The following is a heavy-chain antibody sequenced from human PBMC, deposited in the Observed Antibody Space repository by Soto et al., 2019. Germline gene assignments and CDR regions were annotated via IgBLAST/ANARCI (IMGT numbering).Heavy chain of an antibody. Sequence: EMQLVESGGDLVQPGGSLRLSWAASGFTFSDYWMHWVRHAPGKGLVWVSRISSDGTGTTYADSVKGRFTISRDNAKNTLYLQMNSLRDEDTAVYYCACYYGMDVWGQGTTVTVSS. J-gene: IGHJ6*02. CDR2: ISSDGTGT. V-gene: IGHV3-74*01. CDR1: GFTFSDYW. CDR3: ACYYGMDV.